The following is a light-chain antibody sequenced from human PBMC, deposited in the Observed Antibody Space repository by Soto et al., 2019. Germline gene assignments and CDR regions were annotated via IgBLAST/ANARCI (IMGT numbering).Light chain of an antibody. CDR1: SSNIGTGYD. CDR2: GNT. CDR3: QSYDSSLSGYV. Sequence: QSVLTQPPSVSGAPGQRVTISCTGSSSNIGTGYDVHWYQQLPGTAPKLLIYGNTNRPSGVPDRVSGSKSGTSASLAITGLLSEDEADYYCQSYDSSLSGYVFGSGTNLTVL. J-gene: IGLJ1*01. V-gene: IGLV1-40*01.